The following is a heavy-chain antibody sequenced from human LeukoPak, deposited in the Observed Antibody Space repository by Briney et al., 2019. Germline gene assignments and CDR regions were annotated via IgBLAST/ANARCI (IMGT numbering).Heavy chain of an antibody. CDR1: GFTFTAYD. D-gene: IGHD3-9*01. V-gene: IGHV1-18*01. J-gene: IGHJ4*02. CDR3: ATDLSDYDILTGYFDLDY. CDR2: ISAYNGNT. Sequence: ASVKVSCKASGFTFTAYDITWVRQAPGQGLEWMGWISAYNGNTNYTQKLQGRVTMTTDTSTSTAYMQLRSLRSDDTAVYYCATDLSDYDILTGYFDLDYWGQGTLVTVSS.